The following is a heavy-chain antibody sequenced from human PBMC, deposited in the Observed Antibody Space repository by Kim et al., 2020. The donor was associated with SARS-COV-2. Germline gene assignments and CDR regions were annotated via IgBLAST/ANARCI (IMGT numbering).Heavy chain of an antibody. V-gene: IGHV3-23*01. J-gene: IGHJ5*02. D-gene: IGHD2-2*01. CDR3: AKECTSASCTIFDP. Sequence: GGSLRLSCAASGFTFSNYAMSWVRQAPGKGLEWVSTIVGSGDTTYYADSVKGRFTVSRDNSKSTLYLQMNSLRAEDTAVYFCAKECTSASCTIFDPWGQGTLVTVSS. CDR2: IVGSGDTT. CDR1: GFTFSNYA.